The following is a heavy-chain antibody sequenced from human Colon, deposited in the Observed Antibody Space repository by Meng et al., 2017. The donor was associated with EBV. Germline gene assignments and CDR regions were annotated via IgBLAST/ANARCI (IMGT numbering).Heavy chain of an antibody. CDR3: TRAHDYLGVSGHLTIFEY. Sequence: QVQLVQSGSEWKKPGASVKVSCXAXXYSFSGYTLNWVRQAPGQGLEWMGWINTNTGDPTYAQGFTGRFVFSLDTSVSTAYLQISGLKAEDTATYFCTRAHDYLGVSGHLTIFEYWGQGTLVTVSS. V-gene: IGHV7-4-1*02. J-gene: IGHJ4*02. CDR2: INTNTGDP. D-gene: IGHD3-16*01. CDR1: XYSFSGYT.